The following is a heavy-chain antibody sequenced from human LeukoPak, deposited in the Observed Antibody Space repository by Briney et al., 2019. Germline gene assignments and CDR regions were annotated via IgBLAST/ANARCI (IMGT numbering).Heavy chain of an antibody. Sequence: SETLSLTCTVSGDSISGFYWNWLRQPPGKGPEWIGYIYYSGSNNYNPSLKSRVTIPLDTSKNQFSLKLRSVTAADTAVYYCASPDGRSDAFDIWGQGTLVTVSS. CDR2: IYYSGSN. J-gene: IGHJ3*02. CDR1: GDSISGFY. D-gene: IGHD1-26*01. V-gene: IGHV4-59*08. CDR3: ASPDGRSDAFDI.